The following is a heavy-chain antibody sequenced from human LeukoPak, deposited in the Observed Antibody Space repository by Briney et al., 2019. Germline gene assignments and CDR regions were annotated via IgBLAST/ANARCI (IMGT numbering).Heavy chain of an antibody. J-gene: IGHJ4*02. Sequence: GGSLRLSCAASGXTFSNYQMNWVRQAPGKGLEWVSYISSSGSTIYYADSVKGRFTISRDNAKNSLYLQMNSLRAEDTAVYYCVRDVWGDRDGFFEYWGQGTLVTVSS. V-gene: IGHV3-48*03. CDR1: GXTFSNYQ. CDR3: VRDVWGDRDGFFEY. CDR2: ISSSGSTI. D-gene: IGHD2-21*01.